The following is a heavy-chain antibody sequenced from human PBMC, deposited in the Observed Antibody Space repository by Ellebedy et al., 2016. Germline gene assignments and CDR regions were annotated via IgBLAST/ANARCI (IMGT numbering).Heavy chain of an antibody. V-gene: IGHV5-51*01. Sequence: KVSCXGSGYSFTSYWIGWVRQMPGKGLEWMGIIYPGDSDTRYSPSFQGQVTISADKSISTAYLQWSSLKASDTAMYYCASHRDISSSWYYGMDVWGQGTTVTVSS. CDR3: ASHRDISSSWYYGMDV. D-gene: IGHD6-13*01. CDR2: IYPGDSDT. CDR1: GYSFTSYW. J-gene: IGHJ6*02.